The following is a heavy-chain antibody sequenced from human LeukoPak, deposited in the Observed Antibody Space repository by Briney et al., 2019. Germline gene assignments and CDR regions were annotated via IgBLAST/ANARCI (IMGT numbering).Heavy chain of an antibody. D-gene: IGHD2-15*01. CDR2: FDPEDGET. CDR3: ATVGGYCSGGSCFQDYYHYGMDV. CDR1: GYTLTELS. J-gene: IGHJ6*02. V-gene: IGHV1-24*01. Sequence: ASVKVSCKVSGYTLTELSMHWVRQAPGKGLEWMGGFDPEDGETIYAQKFQGRVTMTEDTSTDTAYMELSSLRSEDTAVYYRATVGGYCSGGSCFQDYYHYGMDVWGQGTTVTVSS.